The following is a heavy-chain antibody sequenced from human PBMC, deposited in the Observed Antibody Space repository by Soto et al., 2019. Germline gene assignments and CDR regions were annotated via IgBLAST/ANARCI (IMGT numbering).Heavy chain of an antibody. V-gene: IGHV3-23*01. J-gene: IGHJ4*02. CDR2: ISGSGGTT. Sequence: EVQLLESGGDLVKPGGSLRLSFIPSGVTFSTYAMSWAPKAQGKGLEGVPAISGSGGTTYYADSVKGRFTISRDNSKNTLYLQMNSLRAEDTAVYYCAKHRAGFGSGSDTYYFDVWGQGTLVTVSS. CDR1: GVTFSTYA. D-gene: IGHD3-10*01. CDR3: AKHRAGFGSGSDTYYFDV.